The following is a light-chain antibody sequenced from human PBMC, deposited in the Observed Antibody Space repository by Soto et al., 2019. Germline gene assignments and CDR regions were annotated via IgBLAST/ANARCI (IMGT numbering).Light chain of an antibody. CDR1: QGYRSD. J-gene: IGKJ5*01. CDR2: AAS. CDR3: QQSYRGLT. Sequence: IQVTQXPSSLSASVGDRVTITCRATQGYRSDLGWYQQKPGKAPKLLIYAASTLQSGVPSRFRGSGSGTEFTLTVTSLQPEDSATYYCQQSYRGLTFGQGTRLEIK. V-gene: IGKV1-39*01.